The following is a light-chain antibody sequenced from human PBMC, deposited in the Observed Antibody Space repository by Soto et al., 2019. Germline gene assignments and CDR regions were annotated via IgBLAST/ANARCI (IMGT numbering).Light chain of an antibody. CDR1: SSNIGAGYD. J-gene: IGLJ2*01. Sequence: PVLTQPPSVSGAPGQRVTISCTGSSSNIGAGYDVHWYQQLPGTAPKLLIYGNSNRPSGVPDRFSGSKSGTSASLAITGLQAEDEADYYCQSYDSSLSAYVVFGGGTKLTVL. CDR2: GNS. V-gene: IGLV1-40*01. CDR3: QSYDSSLSAYVV.